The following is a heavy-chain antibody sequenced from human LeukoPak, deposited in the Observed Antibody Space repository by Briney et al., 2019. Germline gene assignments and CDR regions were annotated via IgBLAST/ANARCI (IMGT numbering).Heavy chain of an antibody. CDR2: IYPGYSDT. Sequence: GESLKISCKCSGYSFTSYWIGGVRQMPGKCLEWMGIIYPGYSDTRYSPSFQGQVPISADTSISTAYLQWSSMKASDTAMYYCARGAFNYDFWSGYPEGYYFDYWGQGTLVTVSS. CDR1: GYSFTSYW. D-gene: IGHD3-3*01. V-gene: IGHV5-51*01. J-gene: IGHJ4*02. CDR3: ARGAFNYDFWSGYPEGYYFDY.